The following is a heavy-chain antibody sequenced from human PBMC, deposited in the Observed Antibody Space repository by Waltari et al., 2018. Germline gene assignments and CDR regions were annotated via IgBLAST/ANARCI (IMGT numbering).Heavy chain of an antibody. CDR1: GVSISSGTYY. D-gene: IGHD3-10*01. V-gene: IGHV4-61*02. J-gene: IGHJ4*02. CDR2: MYSSGTT. Sequence: QVQLQESGPRLVKPSQTLSLTCTVSGVSISSGTYYWSWIRQSAGRGLEWIGRMYSSGTTKYNPSLKRRVSISIDRSKKQFFVRLTSATAADSAIYYCVGDWGGDDSGSVWGRGAPVTVSS. CDR3: VGDWGGDDSGSV.